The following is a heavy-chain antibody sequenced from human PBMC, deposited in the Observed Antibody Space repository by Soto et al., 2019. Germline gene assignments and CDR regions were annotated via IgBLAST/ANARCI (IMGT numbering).Heavy chain of an antibody. V-gene: IGHV4-59*01. Sequence: PSETLSLTCTVSGGSISSYYWSWIRQPPGKGLEWIGYIYYSGSTNYNPSLKSRVTISADTSKNQFSLKLSSVTAADTAVYYCARLRFLYYYYMDVWGKGTTVTVSS. D-gene: IGHD3-3*01. J-gene: IGHJ6*03. CDR2: IYYSGST. CDR3: ARLRFLYYYYMDV. CDR1: GGSISSYY.